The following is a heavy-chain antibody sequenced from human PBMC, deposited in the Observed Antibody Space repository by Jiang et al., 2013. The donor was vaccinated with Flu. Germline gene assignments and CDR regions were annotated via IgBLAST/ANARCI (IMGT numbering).Heavy chain of an antibody. CDR1: GGSISSSSYY. CDR2: IYYSGST. CDR3: ARWLQLSEFDY. J-gene: IGHJ4*02. Sequence: LLKPSETLSLTCTVSGGSISSSSYYWGWIRQPPGKGLEWIGSIYYSGSTYYNPSLKSRVTISVDTSKNQFSLKLSSVTAADTAVYYCARWLQLSEFDYWGQGTLVTVSS. D-gene: IGHD5-24*01. V-gene: IGHV4-39*01.